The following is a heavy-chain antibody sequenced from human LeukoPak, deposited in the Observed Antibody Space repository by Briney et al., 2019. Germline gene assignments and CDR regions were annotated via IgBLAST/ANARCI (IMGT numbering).Heavy chain of an antibody. Sequence: SETLSLTCTVSGGSISSYYWSWIRQPAGKGLEWIERIYTSGSTNYNPSLKSRVTMSVDTSKNQFSLKLSSVTAADTAVYYCARGPPDCSSTSCYRLGSSAFGMDVWGQGTTVTVSS. J-gene: IGHJ6*02. CDR3: ARGPPDCSSTSCYRLGSSAFGMDV. CDR2: IYTSGST. D-gene: IGHD2-2*02. CDR1: GGSISSYY. V-gene: IGHV4-4*07.